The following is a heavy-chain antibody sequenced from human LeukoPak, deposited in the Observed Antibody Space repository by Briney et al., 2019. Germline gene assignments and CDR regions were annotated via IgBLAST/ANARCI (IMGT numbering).Heavy chain of an antibody. CDR1: GFTFSSYG. V-gene: IGHV3-23*01. D-gene: IGHD3-10*01. Sequence: GGTLRLSCTAAGFTFSSYGMSWVRQAPGKGLEWVSAISGSGGSTYYADSVKGRFTISRDNSKNTLYLQMNSLRAEDTAVYYCAKYYPGALLYFDCWGQGTLVTVSS. CDR2: ISGSGGST. CDR3: AKYYPGALLYFDC. J-gene: IGHJ4*02.